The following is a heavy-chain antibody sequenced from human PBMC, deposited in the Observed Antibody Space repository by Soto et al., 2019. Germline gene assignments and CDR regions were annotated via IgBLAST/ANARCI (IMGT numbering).Heavy chain of an antibody. Sequence: PGGSLRLSCAASGFTLSTYAFHWVRRAPGKGLEWVAVISYDGSSKYYAESVKGRFTIPKDNSKNTLHLQMNSLRAEDTAVYYCAREGYEDAFDIWGQGTMVTVSS. CDR2: ISYDGSSK. V-gene: IGHV3-30-3*01. CDR1: GFTLSTYA. J-gene: IGHJ3*02. D-gene: IGHD5-12*01. CDR3: AREGYEDAFDI.